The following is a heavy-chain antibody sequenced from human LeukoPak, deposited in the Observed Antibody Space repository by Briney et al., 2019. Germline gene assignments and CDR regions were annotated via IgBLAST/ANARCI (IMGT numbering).Heavy chain of an antibody. CDR2: VRSKANSYAT. V-gene: IGHV3-73*01. Sequence: GGSLKLSCAASGFTLSGSGMHWVRQASGKGLEWVGRVRSKANSYATAYAASVKGRFTISRDDSKNTAYLQMNSLKTEDTAVYYCRSTNPNDAFDIWGQGTMVTVSS. J-gene: IGHJ3*02. D-gene: IGHD2-2*01. CDR1: GFTLSGSG. CDR3: RSTNPNDAFDI.